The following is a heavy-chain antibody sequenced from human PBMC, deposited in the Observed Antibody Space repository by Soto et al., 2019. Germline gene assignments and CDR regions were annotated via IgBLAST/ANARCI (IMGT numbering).Heavy chain of an antibody. CDR3: AAVGDSSGYYIFDY. Sequence: SVEVSCKASGFTFPSSAVQLLRQALGQRLEWIGWIVVGSGNTNYAQKFQERVTITRDMSTSTAYMELSSLRSEDTAVYYCAAVGDSSGYYIFDYWGQGTLVTVSS. CDR1: GFTFPSSA. D-gene: IGHD3-22*01. V-gene: IGHV1-58*01. CDR2: IVVGSGNT. J-gene: IGHJ4*02.